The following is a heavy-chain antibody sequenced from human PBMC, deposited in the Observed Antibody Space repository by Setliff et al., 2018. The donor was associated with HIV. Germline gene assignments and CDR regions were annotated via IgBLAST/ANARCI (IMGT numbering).Heavy chain of an antibody. Sequence: GGSLRLSCAASGFTFSSYSMNWVRQAPGKGLEWVSYISSSSSYTHYADSVKGRFTISRDNVKNSLYLQMNSLRPEDTAVYYCAKDGDYSNNLYDAFDIWGQGTMVTVSS. CDR1: GFTFSSYS. J-gene: IGHJ3*02. CDR2: ISSSSSYT. D-gene: IGHD3-16*01. CDR3: AKDGDYSNNLYDAFDI. V-gene: IGHV3-21*01.